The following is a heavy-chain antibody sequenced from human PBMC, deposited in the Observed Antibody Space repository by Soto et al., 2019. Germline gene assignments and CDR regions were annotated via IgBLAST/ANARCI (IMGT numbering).Heavy chain of an antibody. CDR2: MGFDGNNE. CDR3: ARHYGSGILDV. V-gene: IGHV3-33*01. J-gene: IGHJ3*01. CDR1: GFTFSHHG. Sequence: QVQLVESGGGVVQPGRSLRLSCTASGFTFSHHGMHWVRQAPGKGLEWVALMGFDGNNEYYVDSVKARFTISRDNSKNTLYLQMNSLRTEDTAVYYCARHYGSGILDVWGQGTMVTVSS. D-gene: IGHD3-10*01.